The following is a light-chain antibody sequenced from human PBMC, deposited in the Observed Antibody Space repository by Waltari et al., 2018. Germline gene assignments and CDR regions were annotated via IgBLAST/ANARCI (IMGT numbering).Light chain of an antibody. V-gene: IGLV2-14*01. Sequence: QSALTQPASVSGSPGQSVTILCTGTSNDVGGYDSVSWYQEHPGQAPRLIIYDVSDRPSGVSDRFSGSKSGNTASLTISGLQAEDEADYYCASQSSNNVVLFGGGTKLTVL. J-gene: IGLJ3*02. CDR1: SNDVGGYDS. CDR2: DVS. CDR3: ASQSSNNVVL.